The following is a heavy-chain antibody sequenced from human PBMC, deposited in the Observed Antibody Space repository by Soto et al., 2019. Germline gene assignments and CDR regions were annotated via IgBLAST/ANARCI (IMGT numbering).Heavy chain of an antibody. J-gene: IGHJ3*02. CDR1: GFTFSSYA. D-gene: IGHD6-13*01. CDR3: ARGVIVGYSSSGSTLRTRTKFDI. CDR2: ISYDGSNK. Sequence: QVQLGESGGGVVQPGRSLRLYCAASGFTFSSYAMHWVRQAPGKGLEWVAVISYDGSNKYYADSVKGRFTISRDNYKNTLYLQMNSLRAEDTAVYYCARGVIVGYSSSGSTLRTRTKFDIWGQGTMVTVSS. V-gene: IGHV3-30-3*01.